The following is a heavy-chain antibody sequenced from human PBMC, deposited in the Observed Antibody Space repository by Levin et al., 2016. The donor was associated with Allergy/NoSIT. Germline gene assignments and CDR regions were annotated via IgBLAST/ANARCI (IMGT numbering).Heavy chain of an antibody. CDR1: GFTFSSYW. CDR3: ASRKRPYYYGMDV. V-gene: IGHV3-7*01. D-gene: IGHD6-6*01. CDR2: IKQDGSEK. J-gene: IGHJ6*02. Sequence: GGSLRLSCAASGFTFSSYWMSWVRQAPGKGLEWVANIKQDGSEKYYVDSVKGRFTISRDNAKNSLYLQMNSLRAEDTAVYYCASRKRPYYYGMDVWGQGTTVTVSS.